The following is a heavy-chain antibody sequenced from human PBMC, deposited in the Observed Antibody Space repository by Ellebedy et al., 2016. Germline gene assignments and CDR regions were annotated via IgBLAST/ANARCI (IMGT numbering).Heavy chain of an antibody. CDR2: IDEHGSKK. J-gene: IGHJ4*02. V-gene: IGHV3-7*01. CDR1: GFTFGTYW. D-gene: IGHD4-17*01. Sequence: GGSLRLSCAVSGFTFGTYWMTWVRQAPGKGLEWVANIDEHGSKKYSVDSVKGRFTISRDNAKSSLYLQMNSLRDEDTAVYYCARVTYGDYIWGQGTLVTVSS. CDR3: ARVTYGDYI.